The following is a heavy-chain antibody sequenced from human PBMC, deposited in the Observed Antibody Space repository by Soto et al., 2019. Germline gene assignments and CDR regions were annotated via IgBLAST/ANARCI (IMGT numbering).Heavy chain of an antibody. CDR2: ISSSGSTI. CDR1: GFTFSDYY. D-gene: IGHD3-3*01. J-gene: IGHJ3*02. CDR3: ARDSRPVRFLEWLSIEAFDI. Sequence: ESGGGLVKPGGSLRLSCAASGFTFSDYYMSWIRQAPGKGLEWVSYISSSGSTIYYADSVKGRFTISRDNAKNSLYLQMNSLRAEDTAVYYCARDSRPVRFLEWLSIEAFDIWGQGTMVTVSS. V-gene: IGHV3-11*01.